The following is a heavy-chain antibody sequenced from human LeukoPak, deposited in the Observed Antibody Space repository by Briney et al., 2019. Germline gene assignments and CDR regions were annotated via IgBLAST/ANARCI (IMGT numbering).Heavy chain of an antibody. CDR1: GYTFTGYY. CDR3: ARQILAAAGVNWFDP. Sequence: ASLKVSCKASGYTFTGYYMHWVRQTTGQGLAWMGWINPNNGGTNYAQKFQGRVTMTRDTSISTAYMELSRRRSDYTAVYYCARQILAAAGVNWFDPWGHGTLVTASS. D-gene: IGHD6-13*01. J-gene: IGHJ5*02. V-gene: IGHV1-2*02. CDR2: INPNNGGT.